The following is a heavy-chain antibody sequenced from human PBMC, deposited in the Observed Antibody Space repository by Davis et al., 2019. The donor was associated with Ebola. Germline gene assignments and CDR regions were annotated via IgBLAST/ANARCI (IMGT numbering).Heavy chain of an antibody. J-gene: IGHJ5*02. CDR3: RALGYCSSSSCFGAGWFDP. D-gene: IGHD2-2*01. Sequence: GGSLRLSCAASGFTLSLYAMHWVRQAPGKGLEWVAVISYDGNNKYYADSVKGRFTISRNNSKNTLNLQMNSLRADDTAVYYCRALGYCSSSSCFGAGWFDPWGQGTLVTVSS. V-gene: IGHV3-30-3*01. CDR1: GFTLSLYA. CDR2: ISYDGNNK.